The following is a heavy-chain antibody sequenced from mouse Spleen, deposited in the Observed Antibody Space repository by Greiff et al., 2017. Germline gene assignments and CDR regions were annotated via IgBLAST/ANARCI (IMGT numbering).Heavy chain of an antibody. CDR1: GFTFSSYG. V-gene: IGHV5-6*02. D-gene: IGHD1-1*01. Sequence: EVKLVESGGDLVKPGGSLKLSCAASGFTFSSYGMSWVRQTPDKRLEWVATISSGGSYTYYPDSVKGRFTISRDNAKNTLYLQMSSLKSEDTAMYYCARRFAYYYGSSYDFDYWGQGTTLTVSS. J-gene: IGHJ2*01. CDR2: ISSGGSYT. CDR3: ARRFAYYYGSSYDFDY.